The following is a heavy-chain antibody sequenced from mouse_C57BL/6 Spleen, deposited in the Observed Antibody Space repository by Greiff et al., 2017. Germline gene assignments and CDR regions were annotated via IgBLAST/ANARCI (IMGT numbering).Heavy chain of an antibody. CDR2: ISSGSSTT. J-gene: IGHJ4*01. CDR1: GFTFSDYG. D-gene: IGHD1-1*01. Sequence: EVQLMESGGGLVKPGGSLKLSCAASGFTFSDYGMHWVRQAPEQGLEWVAYISSGSSTTYYADTVKGRFTISRDNAKNTLLLQMTSLGSEDTATYYCAYYDGYYYAMDYWGQGTTVTVSS. CDR3: AYYDGYYYAMDY. V-gene: IGHV5-17*01.